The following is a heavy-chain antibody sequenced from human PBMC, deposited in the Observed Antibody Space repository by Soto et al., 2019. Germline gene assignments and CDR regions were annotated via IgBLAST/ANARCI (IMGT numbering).Heavy chain of an antibody. Sequence: ASVKGSCKASGYTFTSYAMHWLRQAPGQRLEWMGWINAGNGNTKYSQKFQGRVTITRDTSASTAYMELSSLRSEDTAVYYCARLRRICGGDCYSTNWFDPWGQGTLVTVSS. CDR2: INAGNGNT. D-gene: IGHD2-21*02. V-gene: IGHV1-3*01. CDR1: GYTFTSYA. J-gene: IGHJ5*02. CDR3: ARLRRICGGDCYSTNWFDP.